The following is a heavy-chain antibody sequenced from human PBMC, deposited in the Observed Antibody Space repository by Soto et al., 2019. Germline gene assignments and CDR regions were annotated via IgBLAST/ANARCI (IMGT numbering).Heavy chain of an antibody. J-gene: IGHJ4*02. Sequence: QVQLVQSGAEVRQPASSVKVSCKTSGGTFSSYAISWVRQAPGQGLEWMGGIVPIVDTSTYAQKFQGRVTITGDESTNTVYMELRSLSSADTAVYYCVKVVAIPGYPDNWGQGTLVTVSS. D-gene: IGHD5-12*01. CDR3: VKVVAIPGYPDN. V-gene: IGHV1-69*12. CDR2: IVPIVDTS. CDR1: GGTFSSYA.